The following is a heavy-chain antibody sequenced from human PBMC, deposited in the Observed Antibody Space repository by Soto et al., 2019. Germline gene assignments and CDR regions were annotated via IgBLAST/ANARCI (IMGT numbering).Heavy chain of an antibody. CDR3: VRDTTY. CDR2: IDGDGSNT. Sequence: EVQLVESGGGLVQPGGSLRLSCAASGFTFRTYLMQWVRQSPGKGLVWVSRIDGDGSNTVYADSVRGRFTTSRDNAKNTLYRQVNSLRAEDTAMYYCVRDTTYWGQGTLVTVSS. V-gene: IGHV3-74*01. CDR1: GFTFRTYL. J-gene: IGHJ4*02. D-gene: IGHD1-26*01.